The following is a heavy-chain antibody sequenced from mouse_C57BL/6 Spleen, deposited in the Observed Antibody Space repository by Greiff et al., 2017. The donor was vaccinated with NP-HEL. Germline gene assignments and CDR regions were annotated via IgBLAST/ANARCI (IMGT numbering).Heavy chain of an antibody. CDR3: ARGLTGTNYFDY. D-gene: IGHD4-1*01. CDR2: IYPGDGDT. V-gene: IGHV1-80*01. Sequence: QVQLQQSGAELVKPGASVKISCKASGYAFSSYWMNWVKQRPGKGLEWIGQIYPGDGDTNYNGKFKGKATLTADKSSSTAYMQLSSLTPEDSAVYFCARGLTGTNYFDYWGQGTTLTVSS. CDR1: GYAFSSYW. J-gene: IGHJ2*01.